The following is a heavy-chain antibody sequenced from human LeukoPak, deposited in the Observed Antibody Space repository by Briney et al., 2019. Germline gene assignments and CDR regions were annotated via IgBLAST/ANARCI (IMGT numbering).Heavy chain of an antibody. CDR1: GFTVSSNY. D-gene: IGHD2-21*01. CDR3: ARESGGDYYYYGMDV. Sequence: GGSLRLSCAASGFTVSSNYMSWVRQALWKGPDWVSVIYSGGSTYYADSVKGRFTISRDNSKNTLYLQMNSLRAEDTAVYYCARESGGDYYYYGMDVWGQGTTVTVSS. J-gene: IGHJ6*02. V-gene: IGHV3-66*01. CDR2: IYSGGST.